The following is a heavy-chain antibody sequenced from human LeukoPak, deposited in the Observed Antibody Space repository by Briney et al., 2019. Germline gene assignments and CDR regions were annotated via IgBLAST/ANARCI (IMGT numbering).Heavy chain of an antibody. D-gene: IGHD3-3*01. Sequence: SETLSLTCAVYGGSFSGYYWSWIRQPPGKGLEWIGEINHSGSTNYNPSLKSRVTISVDTSKNQFSLKLSSVTAADTAVYYCAREATFGVVIMRYYYYYYMDVWGKGTTVTVSS. CDR3: AREATFGVVIMRYYYYYYMDV. CDR2: INHSGST. V-gene: IGHV4-34*01. CDR1: GGSFSGYY. J-gene: IGHJ6*03.